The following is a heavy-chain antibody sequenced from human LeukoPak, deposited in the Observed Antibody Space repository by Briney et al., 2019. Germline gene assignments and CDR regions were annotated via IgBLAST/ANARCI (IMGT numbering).Heavy chain of an antibody. CDR3: ARDSGTTGEVKFDP. CDR2: IYSRVT. CDR1: GGSISSYY. D-gene: IGHD3-10*01. J-gene: IGHJ5*02. V-gene: IGHV4-4*07. Sequence: SETLSLTCAVYGGSISSYYLSWIRQPAGKGLEWIGRIYSRVTTYNPSLKSRVTMSADTSRNHVSLTLNSVTAADTAVYYCARDSGTTGEVKFDPWGQGTLVTVSS.